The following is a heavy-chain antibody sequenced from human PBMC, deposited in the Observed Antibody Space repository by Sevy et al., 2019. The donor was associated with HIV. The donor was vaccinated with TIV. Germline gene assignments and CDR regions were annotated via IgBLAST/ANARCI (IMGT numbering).Heavy chain of an antibody. Sequence: ASVKVSCKASGYTFTSYAMNWVRQAPGQGLEWMGWINTNTGNPTYAQGFTGRFVFSLDTSVSTAYLQISSLKAEDTAVYYCARDPHYCSSTSCYGGDGGFDYWGQGTLVTVSA. CDR3: ARDPHYCSSTSCYGGDGGFDY. V-gene: IGHV7-4-1*02. J-gene: IGHJ4*02. D-gene: IGHD2-2*01. CDR1: GYTFTSYA. CDR2: INTNTGNP.